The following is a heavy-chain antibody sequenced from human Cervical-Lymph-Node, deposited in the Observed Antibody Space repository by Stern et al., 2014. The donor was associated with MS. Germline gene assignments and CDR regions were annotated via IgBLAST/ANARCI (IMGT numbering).Heavy chain of an antibody. CDR1: GGTFSRYA. D-gene: IGHD6-19*01. CDR3: ARSADSSGWYAYYFYGMDV. J-gene: IGHJ6*02. CDR2: IIPIFGTT. Sequence: MQLVESGAEVKKPGSSGKGSCKASGGTFSRYAISWVRPAPGQGLEWMGGIIPIFGTTNYAQQFQGRVTITADESTSTAYMDLRSLRSEDTAVYYCARSADSSGWYAYYFYGMDVWGQGTTVTVSS. V-gene: IGHV1-69*01.